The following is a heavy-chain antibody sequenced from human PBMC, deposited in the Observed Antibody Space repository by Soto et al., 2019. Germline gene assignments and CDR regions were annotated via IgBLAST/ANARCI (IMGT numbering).Heavy chain of an antibody. J-gene: IGHJ4*02. CDR3: ARERELCGGFCYYYFDY. Sequence: QVHLQESGPGLVKPSQTLSLTCTVSGGSISSGAYYWTWIRQHPGKGLEWIGYISNSGTTYYNPSLKSRLTISVDMSKNHFSLNLSSVTAADTAVYYCARERELCGGFCYYYFDYWGQGTLVTVSS. V-gene: IGHV4-31*03. CDR2: ISNSGTT. CDR1: GGSISSGAYY. D-gene: IGHD2-21*01.